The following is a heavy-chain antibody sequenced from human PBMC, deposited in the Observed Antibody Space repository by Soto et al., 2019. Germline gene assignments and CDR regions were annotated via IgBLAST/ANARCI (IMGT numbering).Heavy chain of an antibody. D-gene: IGHD7-27*01. CDR3: ARDLTPLGEYYFDY. J-gene: IGHJ4*02. V-gene: IGHV1-24*01. Sequence: ASVKVSCKVSGYTLTELSMHWVRQAPGKGLEWMGGFDPEDGETIYAQKFQGRVTITADKSTSTAYMELSSLRSEDTAVYYCARDLTPLGEYYFDYWGQGTLVTVSS. CDR1: GYTLTELS. CDR2: FDPEDGET.